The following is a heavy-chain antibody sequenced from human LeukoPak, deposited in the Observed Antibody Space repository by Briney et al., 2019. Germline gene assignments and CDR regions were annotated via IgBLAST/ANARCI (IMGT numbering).Heavy chain of an antibody. CDR1: GGSISSYY. J-gene: IGHJ4*02. CDR2: IYYSGST. CDR3: ARDRGSGSYLGLDY. D-gene: IGHD1-26*01. Sequence: SETLSLTCTVSGGSISSYYWSWIRQPPGKGLEWIGYIYYSGSTNYNPSLKSRVTIPVDTSKNQFSLKLSSVTAADTAVYYCARDRGSGSYLGLDYWGQGTLVTVSS. V-gene: IGHV4-59*01.